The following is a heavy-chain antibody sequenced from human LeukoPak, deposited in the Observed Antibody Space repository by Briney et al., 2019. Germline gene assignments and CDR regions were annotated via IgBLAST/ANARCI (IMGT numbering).Heavy chain of an antibody. CDR3: AKVGYCSGGSCYDY. CDR2: ISGSGGST. J-gene: IGHJ4*02. CDR1: GFTFSSYA. V-gene: IGHV3-23*01. D-gene: IGHD2-15*01. Sequence: GGSLRLSCAASGFTFSSYAMSWVRQAPGKGLEWVSAISGSGGSTYYADSVKGRFTISRDNSKNTLYLQMNSLRAEDTAVYYCAKVGYCSGGSCYDYWGQGTLVTVSS.